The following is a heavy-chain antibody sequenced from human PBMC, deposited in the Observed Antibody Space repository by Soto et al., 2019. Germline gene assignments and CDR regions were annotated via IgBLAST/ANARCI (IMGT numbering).Heavy chain of an antibody. J-gene: IGHJ3*02. Sequence: GGSLRLSCAASGFTFSSYSMNWVRQAPGKGLEWVSSISSSSSYIYYADSVKGRFTISRDNAKNSLYLQMNSLRAEDTAVYYCARDNVGATRPFDIWGQGTMVTVS. CDR1: GFTFSSYS. CDR2: ISSSSSYI. CDR3: ARDNVGATRPFDI. D-gene: IGHD1-26*01. V-gene: IGHV3-21*01.